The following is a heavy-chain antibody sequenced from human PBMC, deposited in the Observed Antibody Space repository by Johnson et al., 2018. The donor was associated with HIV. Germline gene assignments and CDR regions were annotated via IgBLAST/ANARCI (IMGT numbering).Heavy chain of an antibody. CDR2: ISWNSGSI. D-gene: IGHD3-10*01. Sequence: VQLVESGGGLVQPGRSLRLSCAASGFTFDDYAMHWVRQAPGKGLEWVSGISWNSGSIGYADSVKGRFTISRDNSKKSLYLQMNSLRPEDTALYFCAKDSDTYYYGLGDAFDVWGQGTMFTVSS. J-gene: IGHJ3*01. CDR1: GFTFDDYA. CDR3: AKDSDTYYYGLGDAFDV. V-gene: IGHV3-9*01.